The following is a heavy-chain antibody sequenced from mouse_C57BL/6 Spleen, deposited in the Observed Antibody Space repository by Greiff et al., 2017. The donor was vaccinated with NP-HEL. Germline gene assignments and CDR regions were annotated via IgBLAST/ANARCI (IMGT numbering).Heavy chain of an antibody. J-gene: IGHJ2*01. CDR1: GYTFTSYW. CDR3: ARYGDGYYLYYFDY. CDR2: IDPSDSYT. V-gene: IGHV1-69*01. D-gene: IGHD2-3*01. Sequence: QVQLQQPGAELVMPGASVKLSCKASGYTFTSYWMHWVKQRPGQGLEWIGEIDPSDSYTNYNQKFKGKSTLTVDKSSSTAYMQLSSLTSEDSAVYYCARYGDGYYLYYFDYWGQGTTLTVSS.